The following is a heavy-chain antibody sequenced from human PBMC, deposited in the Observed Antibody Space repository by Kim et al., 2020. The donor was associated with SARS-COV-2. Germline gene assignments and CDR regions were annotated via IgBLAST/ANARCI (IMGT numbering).Heavy chain of an antibody. CDR1: GGSISSGSYY. Sequence: SETLSLTCTVSGGSISSGSYYWSWIRQPAGKGLEWIGRIYTSGSTNYNPSLKSRVTISVDTSKNQFSLKLSSVTAADTAVYYCARSYSSSWYDAPWSYYGMDVWGQGTTVTVSS. CDR3: ARSYSSSWYDAPWSYYGMDV. CDR2: IYTSGST. V-gene: IGHV4-61*02. D-gene: IGHD6-13*01. J-gene: IGHJ6*02.